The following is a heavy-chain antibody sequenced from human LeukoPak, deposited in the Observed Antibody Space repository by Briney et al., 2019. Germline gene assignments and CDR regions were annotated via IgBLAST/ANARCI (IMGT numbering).Heavy chain of an antibody. J-gene: IGHJ3*01. CDR1: GFTFSSYS. D-gene: IGHD3-22*01. CDR3: AKGGYYDSSGYIS. CDR2: ISGSGGST. Sequence: GGSLRLSCAASGFTFSSYSMNWVRQAPGKGLEWVSAISGSGGSTYYADSVKGRFTISRDNSKNTLYLQMNSLRAEDTAVYYCAKGGYYDSSGYISWGQGTMVTVSS. V-gene: IGHV3-23*01.